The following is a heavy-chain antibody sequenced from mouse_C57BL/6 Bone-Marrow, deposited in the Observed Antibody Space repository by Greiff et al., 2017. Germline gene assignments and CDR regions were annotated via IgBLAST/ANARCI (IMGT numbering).Heavy chain of an antibody. J-gene: IGHJ4*01. Sequence: QVQLQQPGAELVMPGASVKLSCKASGYTFTSYWMHWVKQRPGQGLEWIGEIDPSDSYTNYNEKFKGKSTLTVDQSSSTAFMQLRILTSEDSAVYYCARDYPYAMDYWGQGTSVTVSS. CDR3: ARDYPYAMDY. CDR2: IDPSDSYT. V-gene: IGHV1-69*01. D-gene: IGHD2-4*01. CDR1: GYTFTSYW.